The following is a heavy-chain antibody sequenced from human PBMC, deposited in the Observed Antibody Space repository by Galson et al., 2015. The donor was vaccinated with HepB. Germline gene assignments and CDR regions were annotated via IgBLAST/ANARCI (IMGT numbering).Heavy chain of an antibody. CDR2: INKDGVRT. J-gene: IGHJ6*02. CDR3: VKDSCSWAGHKHYYDGMDV. V-gene: IGHV3-64D*06. CDR1: GYTFRTFS. Sequence: SLRLSCAASGYTFRTFSMHWVRQAPGKGLEYVSTINKDGVRTYYADSVKGRFTIFRDKSQSILNMQMRSLRVEDTAVYFCVKDSCSWAGHKHYYDGMDVWGQGTTVTVS. D-gene: IGHD2-15*01.